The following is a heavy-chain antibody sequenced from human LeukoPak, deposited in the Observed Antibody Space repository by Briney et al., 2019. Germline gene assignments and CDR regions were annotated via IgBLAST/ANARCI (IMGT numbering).Heavy chain of an antibody. CDR1: GFTFSSYP. CDR2: ISGSGSDT. Sequence: GGSLRLSCAASGFTFSSYPMAWVRQAPGRGLEWVSGISGSGSDTYYAASVKGRCTVSRDNSRSTVYLQMKSLRAEDTAVYYCAKDLQESDNDWGDSSDSWGQGTLATVSS. V-gene: IGHV3-23*01. D-gene: IGHD5-12*01. J-gene: IGHJ4*02. CDR3: AKDLQESDNDWGDSSDS.